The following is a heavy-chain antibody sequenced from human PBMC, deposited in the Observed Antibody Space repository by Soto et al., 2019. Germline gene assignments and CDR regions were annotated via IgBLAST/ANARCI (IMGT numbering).Heavy chain of an antibody. CDR1: GYSFTSYW. CDR2: IYPGDSDT. V-gene: IGHV5-51*01. CDR3: ARHHGSPGSYFGLDV. J-gene: IGHJ6*02. D-gene: IGHD6-13*01. Sequence: PGASLKISCKGSGYSFTSYWINWARQMPGKGLEWMGIIYPGDSDTRYSPSFQGQVTISADKSIDTAYLQWRSLKASDTAVYYCARHHGSPGSYFGLDVWGQGTTVTVSS.